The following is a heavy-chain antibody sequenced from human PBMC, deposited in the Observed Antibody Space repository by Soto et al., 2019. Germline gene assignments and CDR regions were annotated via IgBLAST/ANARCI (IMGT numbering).Heavy chain of an antibody. CDR2: IFPGDSDT. Sequence: PGESLKISCKVSGYSFTNYWIGWVRQMPGKGLEWMGIIFPGDSDTRYNPSFRGQVAISADKSISTAYLQWSSLKASDTAMYYCATSPATGTSRYFDYWGQGTQVTVSS. D-gene: IGHD1-7*01. J-gene: IGHJ4*02. CDR1: GYSFTNYW. CDR3: ATSPATGTSRYFDY. V-gene: IGHV5-51*01.